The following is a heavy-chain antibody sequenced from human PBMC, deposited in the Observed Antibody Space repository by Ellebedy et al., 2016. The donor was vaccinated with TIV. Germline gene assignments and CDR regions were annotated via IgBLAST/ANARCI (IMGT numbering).Heavy chain of an antibody. J-gene: IGHJ4*02. CDR1: GFTFSSYG. CDR2: IWYDGSNK. D-gene: IGHD3-16*01. Sequence: PGGSLRLSCAASGFTFSSYGMHWVRKAPGPGLEWVAVIWYDGSNKYYADSVKGRFTISRDNSKNPLYLQMKSLRAEATAVYYCASLYEYFDYWGQGTLVTVSS. V-gene: IGHV3-33*01. CDR3: ASLYEYFDY.